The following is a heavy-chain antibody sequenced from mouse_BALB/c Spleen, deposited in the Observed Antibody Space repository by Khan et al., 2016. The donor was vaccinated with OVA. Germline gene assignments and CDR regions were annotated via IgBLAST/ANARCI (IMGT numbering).Heavy chain of an antibody. CDR1: GFSLINYG. Sequence: QVQLKESGPGLVAPSQSLSITCTISGFSLINYGIHWVRQPPGKGLEWLVVIWSDGSTTYNSALRSRLSISKDNSKSQVFFKMNSLQTDDTAMYYGARQPYYHYYLMDYWGQGTSVTVSS. J-gene: IGHJ4*01. CDR2: IWSDGST. V-gene: IGHV2-6-1*01. CDR3: ARQPYYHYYLMDY. D-gene: IGHD2-10*01.